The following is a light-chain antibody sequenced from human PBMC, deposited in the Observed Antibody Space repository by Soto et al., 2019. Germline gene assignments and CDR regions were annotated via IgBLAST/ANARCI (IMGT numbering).Light chain of an antibody. J-gene: IGKJ1*01. CDR2: AAS. V-gene: IGKV1-9*01. CDR3: QQLNSYPRT. CDR1: QGISSY. Sequence: DIQLTQSPSFLSASVGDRVTITCRASQGISSYLAWYQQKPGKAPKLLIYAASTLQSGVPSRFSGSGYGTEFSLTISNLQPQDFATYSCQQLNSYPRTFGQGTKVEIK.